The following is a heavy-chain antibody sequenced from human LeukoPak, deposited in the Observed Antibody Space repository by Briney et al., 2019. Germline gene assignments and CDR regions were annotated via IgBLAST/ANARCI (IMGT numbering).Heavy chain of an antibody. Sequence: SETLSLTCTVSGGSISNYYWSWIRQPAGMGLEWIGRIYASGSTNYYPSLKSRVTMSVDTSNNQFSLNLSSVTAADTAVYYCARTSARGAQFDYWGQGTLVTVSS. CDR1: GGSISNYY. D-gene: IGHD3-10*01. J-gene: IGHJ4*02. V-gene: IGHV4-4*07. CDR3: ARTSARGAQFDY. CDR2: IYASGST.